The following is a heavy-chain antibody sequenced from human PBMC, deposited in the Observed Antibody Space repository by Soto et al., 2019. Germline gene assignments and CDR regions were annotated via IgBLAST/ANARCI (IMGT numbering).Heavy chain of an antibody. CDR2: TTGSGGTA. J-gene: IGHJ6*02. D-gene: IGHD5-12*01. Sequence: EVQLLESGGGLVQPGGSLRLSCAASILSFDINALSWVRQAPGKGLDWVSATTGSGGTAYYAGSVKGRFTISRDNSKNTLYLQMDSLRAEDTAVYYCAKHSGYDHYYGMDVWGQGTTVTVSS. CDR1: ILSFDINA. CDR3: AKHSGYDHYYGMDV. V-gene: IGHV3-23*01.